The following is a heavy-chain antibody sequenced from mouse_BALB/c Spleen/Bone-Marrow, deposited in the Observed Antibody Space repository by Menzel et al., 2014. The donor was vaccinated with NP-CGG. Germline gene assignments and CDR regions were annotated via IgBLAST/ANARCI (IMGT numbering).Heavy chain of an antibody. J-gene: IGHJ3*01. V-gene: IGHV14-3*02. Sequence: EVQLQQSGAELVKPGASVKLSCTASGFNIKDTYMHWVKQRPEQGLEWIGRIDPANGNTKYDPKFQGKATITTDTSSNTAYLQLSSLTSEDTAVYYRASYYYGRSSFACWGQGTLVTVSA. CDR2: IDPANGNT. D-gene: IGHD1-1*01. CDR1: GFNIKDTY. CDR3: ASYYYGRSSFAC.